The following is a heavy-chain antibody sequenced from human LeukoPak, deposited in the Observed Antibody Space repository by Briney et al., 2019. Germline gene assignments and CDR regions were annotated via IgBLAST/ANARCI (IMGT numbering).Heavy chain of an antibody. J-gene: IGHJ4*02. Sequence: PSETLSLTCVPSGASISSSDYYWAWIRQPPGKGLEWIGTVYYSGSTYYNPSLKSRLTISVDTSNNSISLKVTSLTAADTAVYYCARHGNWEPFDYWGQGSLVTVSS. V-gene: IGHV4-39*01. D-gene: IGHD1-1*01. CDR1: GASISSSDYY. CDR2: VYYSGST. CDR3: ARHGNWEPFDY.